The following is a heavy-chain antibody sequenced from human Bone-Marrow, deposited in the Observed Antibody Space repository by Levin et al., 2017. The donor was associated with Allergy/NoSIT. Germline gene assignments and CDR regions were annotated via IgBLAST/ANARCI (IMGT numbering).Heavy chain of an antibody. CDR2: MNTGGDSI. CDR1: GFTFSSYS. Sequence: PGGSLRFSCAASGFTFSSYSMSWVRQAPGKGLEWVSAMNTGGDSIHYADSVKGRFTISRDNSKNTLHLQMNSLRAEDTAVYYCAKHGPRSITGTTLPDSWGQGTLVTVSS. CDR3: AKHGPRSITGTTLPDS. V-gene: IGHV3-23*01. J-gene: IGHJ4*02. D-gene: IGHD1-7*01.